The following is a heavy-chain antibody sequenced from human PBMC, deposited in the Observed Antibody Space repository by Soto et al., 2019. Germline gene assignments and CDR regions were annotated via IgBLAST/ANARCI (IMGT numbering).Heavy chain of an antibody. CDR3: ARGSHKLHSYDSSGFYHYVDY. J-gene: IGHJ4*02. D-gene: IGHD3-22*01. Sequence: PSETPSLTCAVYGGSFSDYSWTWIRQPPGKGLEWIGEINDSGSTNYTPSLERRVTISRDTSKNRFSLKLSSVTAADTAVYYCARGSHKLHSYDSSGFYHYVDYWGQGSLVTVSS. CDR2: INDSGST. V-gene: IGHV4-34*01. CDR1: GGSFSDYS.